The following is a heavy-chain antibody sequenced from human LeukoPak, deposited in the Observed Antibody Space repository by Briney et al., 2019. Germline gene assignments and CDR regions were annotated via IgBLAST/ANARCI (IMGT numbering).Heavy chain of an antibody. Sequence: GGSLRLSCTASGFIFSNYGFHWVRQAPGKGLEWVAVIWYDGSKQYYADSVKGRFTISRDSSKNTLYLQVNSLRAEDTAVYYCARDSGHFTRGTSAFGLCGQGTMVTVSS. V-gene: IGHV3-33*01. CDR3: ARDSGHFTRGTSAFGL. J-gene: IGHJ3*01. D-gene: IGHD3-10*01. CDR1: GFIFSNYG. CDR2: IWYDGSKQ.